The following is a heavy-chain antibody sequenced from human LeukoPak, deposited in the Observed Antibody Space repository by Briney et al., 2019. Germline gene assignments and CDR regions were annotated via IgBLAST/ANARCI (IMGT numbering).Heavy chain of an antibody. V-gene: IGHV1-58*02. D-gene: IGHD2-15*01. CDR2: IVVGSGNT. Sequence: SVKVSCKASGFTFTSSAMQWVRQARGQRLEWIGWIVVGSGNTNYAQKFQERVTITRDMSTSTAYMELSSLRSEDTAVYYCAAGGDCSGGSCYPAGLDWGQGTLVTVSS. CDR1: GFTFTSSA. J-gene: IGHJ4*02. CDR3: AAGGDCSGGSCYPAGLD.